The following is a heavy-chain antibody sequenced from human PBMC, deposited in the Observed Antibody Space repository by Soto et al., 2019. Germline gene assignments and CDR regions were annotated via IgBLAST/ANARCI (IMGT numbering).Heavy chain of an antibody. Sequence: QLQLQESGPGLVKPSETLSLTCTVSGGSISSSSYYWGWIRQPPGKGLEWIGSIYYSGSTYYNPSLKCRVTISVDTSKNQFSLKLSSVTAADTAVYYCARLSRIAVAGTNWFDPWGQGTLVTVSS. V-gene: IGHV4-39*01. CDR3: ARLSRIAVAGTNWFDP. CDR1: GGSISSSSYY. D-gene: IGHD6-19*01. J-gene: IGHJ5*02. CDR2: IYYSGST.